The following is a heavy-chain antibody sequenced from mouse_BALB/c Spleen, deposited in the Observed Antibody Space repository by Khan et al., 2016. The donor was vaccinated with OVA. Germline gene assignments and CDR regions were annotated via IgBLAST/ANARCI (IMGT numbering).Heavy chain of an antibody. J-gene: IGHJ2*01. CDR1: GYTFTNYW. D-gene: IGHD2-1*01. CDR3: ARNGFGNYEIWDY. V-gene: IGHV1-5*01. CDR2: IYPGNSDT. Sequence: VQLQQSGTVLARPGASVKMSCKASGYTFTNYWMHWVKQRPGQGLEWIGPIYPGNSDTNYNQKFTGKAKLTAVPSTSTSYLELSSLTNEDSAVYYCARNGFGNYEIWDYWGQGTTLTVSS.